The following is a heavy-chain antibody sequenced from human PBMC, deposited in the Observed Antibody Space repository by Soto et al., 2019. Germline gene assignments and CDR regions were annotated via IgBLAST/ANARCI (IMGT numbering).Heavy chain of an antibody. CDR2: IYPGDSDT. CDR3: ARHYYYDSSGSYYGMDV. Sequence: GESLKISCKGPGYSFTSYWIGWVRQMPGKGLEWMGIIYPGDSDTRYSPSFQGQVTISADKSISTAYLQWSSLKASDTAMYYCARHYYYDSSGSYYGMDVWGQGTTVTVSS. V-gene: IGHV5-51*01. J-gene: IGHJ6*02. D-gene: IGHD3-22*01. CDR1: GYSFTSYW.